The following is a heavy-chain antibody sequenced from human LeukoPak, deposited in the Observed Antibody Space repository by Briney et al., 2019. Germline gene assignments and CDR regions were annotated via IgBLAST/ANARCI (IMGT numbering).Heavy chain of an antibody. V-gene: IGHV3-74*01. CDR1: GFTFSSYW. CDR3: ARESYGYDYYYYYYMDV. D-gene: IGHD5-18*01. J-gene: IGHJ6*03. Sequence: GGSLRLSCAASGFTFSSYWMHWVRQAPGKGLVWVSRINSDGSSTSYADSVKGRSTISRDNAKNTLYLQMNSLRAEDTAVYYCARESYGYDYYYYYYMDVWGKGTTVTISS. CDR2: INSDGSST.